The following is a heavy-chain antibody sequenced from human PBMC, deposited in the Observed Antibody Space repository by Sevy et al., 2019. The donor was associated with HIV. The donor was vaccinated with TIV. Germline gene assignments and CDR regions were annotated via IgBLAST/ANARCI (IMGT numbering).Heavy chain of an antibody. Sequence: ASVKVSCKVSGYTLTELSIHWVRQAPGKGLEWMGGFDPEDGEIIYAQKFQGRVTMTEDTSAKTGYMELSSLRSDDTAVYYCATSYRIAVADFDYWGQGTQVTVSS. V-gene: IGHV1-24*01. CDR1: GYTLTELS. CDR3: ATSYRIAVADFDY. CDR2: FDPEDGEI. D-gene: IGHD6-19*01. J-gene: IGHJ4*02.